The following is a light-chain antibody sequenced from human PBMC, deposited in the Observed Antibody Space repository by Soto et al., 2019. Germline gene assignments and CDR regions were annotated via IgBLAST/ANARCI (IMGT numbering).Light chain of an antibody. CDR3: QQYNNWPPRAWT. CDR1: QSVSSN. V-gene: IGKV3-15*01. CDR2: GAS. J-gene: IGKJ1*01. Sequence: EIVMTQSPATLSVSPGERATLSCRASQSVSSNLAWYQQKPGQAPRLRIYGASTRATGIPARFSGSGSGTGFTLTISSLQSEDFAVYYCQQYNNWPPRAWTFGQGTKVEIK.